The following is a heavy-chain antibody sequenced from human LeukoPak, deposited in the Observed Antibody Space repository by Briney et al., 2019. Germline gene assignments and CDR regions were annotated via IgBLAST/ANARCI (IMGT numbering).Heavy chain of an antibody. V-gene: IGHV1-2*02. CDR3: ARDNIVVVAATKAYYFDY. Sequence: ASVKVSCKASGYTFTGYYMHWVRQAPGQGLEWIGWINPDSGGTNYAQKFQGRVTMTRDTSISTAYMELSRLRSDDTAVYYCARDNIVVVAATKAYYFDYWGQGTLVTVSS. CDR1: GYTFTGYY. CDR2: INPDSGGT. J-gene: IGHJ4*02. D-gene: IGHD2-15*01.